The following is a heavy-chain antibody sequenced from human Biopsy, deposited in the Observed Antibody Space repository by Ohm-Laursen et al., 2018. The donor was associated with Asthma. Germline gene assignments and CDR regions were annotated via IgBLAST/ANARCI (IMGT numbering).Heavy chain of an antibody. CDR3: ARTFHFWSPYHAEHYQL. Sequence: GSLRLSCAAPGFTFGDYCMSRVRQVPGQGLEWVANIKHDGSEKNHVDSLKGRFTISRDNAKNLLFLQMNSLRAEDTAVYYRARTFHFWSPYHAEHYQLWGQGTLVTVSS. CDR2: IKHDGSEK. J-gene: IGHJ1*01. D-gene: IGHD3-3*01. V-gene: IGHV3-7*01. CDR1: GFTFGDYC.